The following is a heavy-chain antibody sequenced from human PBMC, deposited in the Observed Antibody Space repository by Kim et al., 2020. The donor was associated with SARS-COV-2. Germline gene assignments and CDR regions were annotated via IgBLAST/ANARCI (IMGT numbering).Heavy chain of an antibody. V-gene: IGHV3-7*01. CDR2: NNK. J-gene: IGHJ4*02. Sequence: NNKYYVDSVKGRFTISRDNAKNSLYLQMNSLRADDTAVYYCARGPTYHIYWGQGILVTVSS. CDR3: ARGPTYHIY. D-gene: IGHD1-26*01.